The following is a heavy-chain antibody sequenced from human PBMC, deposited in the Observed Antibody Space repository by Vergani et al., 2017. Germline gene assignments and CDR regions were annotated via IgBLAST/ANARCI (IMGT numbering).Heavy chain of an antibody. J-gene: IGHJ3*02. D-gene: IGHD2-2*01. Sequence: VQLVESGGGLVQPGRSLRLSCAASGFTFSSYGMHWVRQAPGKGLEWVAVISYDGSNKYYADSVKGRFTISRDNSKNTLYLQMNSLRAEDTAVYYCAKDHPDIVVVPAAYDAFDIWGQGTMVTVSS. CDR1: GFTFSSYG. CDR2: ISYDGSNK. V-gene: IGHV3-30*18. CDR3: AKDHPDIVVVPAAYDAFDI.